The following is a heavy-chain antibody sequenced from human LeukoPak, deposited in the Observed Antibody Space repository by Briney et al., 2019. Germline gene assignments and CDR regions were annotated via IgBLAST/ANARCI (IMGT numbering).Heavy chain of an antibody. CDR3: AKGYDFWSGFNY. D-gene: IGHD3-3*01. J-gene: IGHJ4*02. V-gene: IGHV3-48*03. CDR2: ISSSGSTI. CDR1: GFTFSSYE. Sequence: GGSLRLSCAASGFTFSSYEMNWVRQAPGKGLEWVSYISSSGSTIYYADSVKGRFTISRDNAKNSLYLQMNSLRAEDTALYYCAKGYDFWSGFNYWGQGTLVTVSS.